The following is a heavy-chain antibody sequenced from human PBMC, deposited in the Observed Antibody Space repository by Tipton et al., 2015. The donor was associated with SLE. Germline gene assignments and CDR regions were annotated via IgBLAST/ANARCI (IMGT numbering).Heavy chain of an antibody. CDR2: IFPSGST. J-gene: IGHJ4*02. D-gene: IGHD3-10*01. Sequence: TLSLTCTVSGGPISGYYLTWIRPPPGEGLEWIGYIFPSGSTNYNPSPKSLVTISVDTSKNQFSLRLSSVTAADTAVYYCARRPWGGFDYWGQGTLVTVSS. CDR3: ARRPWGGFDY. V-gene: IGHV4-4*08. CDR1: GGPISGYY.